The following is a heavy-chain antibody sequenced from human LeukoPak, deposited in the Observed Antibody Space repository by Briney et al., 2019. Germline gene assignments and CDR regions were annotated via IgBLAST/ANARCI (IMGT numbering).Heavy chain of an antibody. J-gene: IGHJ6*03. V-gene: IGHV3-66*02. D-gene: IGHD2-2*01. CDR1: GFTVSSNY. Sequence: PGGSLRLSCAASGFTVSSNYMSWVRQAPGKVLEWVSVIYSGGSTYYADSVKGRFTISRDSSKNTLYLQMNSLRAEDTAVYYCARETRYQLPTQYYMDVWGKGTTVTVSS. CDR3: ARETRYQLPTQYYMDV. CDR2: IYSGGST.